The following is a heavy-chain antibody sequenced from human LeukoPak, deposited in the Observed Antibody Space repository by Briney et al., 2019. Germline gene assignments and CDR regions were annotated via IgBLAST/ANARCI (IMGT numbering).Heavy chain of an antibody. CDR3: ARPRSGWKDGSRDAFDI. D-gene: IGHD1-1*01. CDR2: IYPGDSDA. Sequence: GASLKIFCEGSGYSLTRYWIGRVRQMPGEGPEWRGFIYPGDSDARYSPSFQGQVTISADKSIATAYMQWCSLSASDSAMYYCARPRSGWKDGSRDAFDIWGQGTMVTVSS. CDR1: GYSLTRYW. J-gene: IGHJ3*02. V-gene: IGHV5-51*01.